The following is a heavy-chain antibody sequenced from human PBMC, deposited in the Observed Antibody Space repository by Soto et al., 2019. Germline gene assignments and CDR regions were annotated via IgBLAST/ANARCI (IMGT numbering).Heavy chain of an antibody. J-gene: IGHJ6*02. CDR2: IYHSGST. CDR3: ARAQGYYDSSGYYPGPYYYGMDV. Sequence: LQLQESGSGLVKPSQTLSLTCAVSDGSISSGGYSWSWIRQPPGKGLEWIGYIYHSGSTYYNPSLKSRVTISVDRSKNQFSLKLSSVTAADTAVYYCARAQGYYDSSGYYPGPYYYGMDVWGQGTTVTVSS. CDR1: DGSISSGGYS. D-gene: IGHD3-22*01. V-gene: IGHV4-30-2*01.